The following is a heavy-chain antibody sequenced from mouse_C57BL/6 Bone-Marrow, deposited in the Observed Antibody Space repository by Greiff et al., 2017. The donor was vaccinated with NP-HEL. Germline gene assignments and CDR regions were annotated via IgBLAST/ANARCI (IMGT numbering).Heavy chain of an antibody. CDR3: ERDPYGSSDLYWYFDV. J-gene: IGHJ1*03. D-gene: IGHD1-1*01. Sequence: VQLQQSGPELVKPGASVKIPCKASGYTFTDYNMDWVKQSHGKSLEWIGDINPNNGGTIYNQKFKGKATFTVDKSSSTAYMELRSLTSEDTAVYYCERDPYGSSDLYWYFDVWGKGTTVTVSS. V-gene: IGHV1-18*01. CDR1: GYTFTDYN. CDR2: INPNNGGT.